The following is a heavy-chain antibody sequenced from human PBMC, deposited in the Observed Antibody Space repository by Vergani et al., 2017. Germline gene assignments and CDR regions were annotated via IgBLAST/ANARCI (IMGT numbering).Heavy chain of an antibody. Sequence: VQLVESGGGLVKPGGSLRLSCAASGFTFSSYSMNWVRQAPGKGLEWVSAISSSSSYIYYADSVKGRFTISRDNAKNSLYLQMNSLRAEDTAVYYCARFTISQNAFDIWGQGTMVTVSS. D-gene: IGHD3-3*01. J-gene: IGHJ3*02. CDR1: GFTFSSYS. CDR3: ARFTISQNAFDI. CDR2: ISSSSSYI. V-gene: IGHV3-21*04.